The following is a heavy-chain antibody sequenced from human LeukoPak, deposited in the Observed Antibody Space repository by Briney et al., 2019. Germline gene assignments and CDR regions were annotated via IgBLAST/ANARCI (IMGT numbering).Heavy chain of an antibody. CDR1: GFTFSNYW. Sequence: GGSLRLSCAASGFTFSNYWMSWVRQAPGKGLEWVANIKPDGSEKYYVDSVRGRFTISRDNAKNSLYLQMNSLRAEDTAVYYCARDFDRPTVTAYWGQGTLVTVSS. J-gene: IGHJ4*02. V-gene: IGHV3-7*03. CDR2: IKPDGSEK. D-gene: IGHD4-17*01. CDR3: ARDFDRPTVTAY.